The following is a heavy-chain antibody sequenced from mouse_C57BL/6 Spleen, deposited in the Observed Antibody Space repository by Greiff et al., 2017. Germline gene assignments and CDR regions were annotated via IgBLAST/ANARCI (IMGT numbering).Heavy chain of an antibody. CDR3: ARRGYGNYWYFDV. J-gene: IGHJ1*03. D-gene: IGHD2-10*02. CDR1: GYTFTDYY. CDR2: INPNNGGT. V-gene: IGHV1-26*01. Sequence: VQLQQSGPELVKPGASVKISCKASGYTFTDYYMNWVKQSHGKSLEWIGDINPNNGGTSYNQKFKGKATVTVDKSSSTAYMELRSLTSEDSAVYYCARRGYGNYWYFDVWGTGTTVTVSS.